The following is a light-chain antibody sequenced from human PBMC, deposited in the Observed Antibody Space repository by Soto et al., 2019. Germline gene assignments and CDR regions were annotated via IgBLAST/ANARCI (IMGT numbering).Light chain of an antibody. CDR1: SSDVGGYNY. V-gene: IGLV2-8*01. Sequence: QSALTQPPSASGSFGQSVTISCTGTSSDVGGYNYVSWYQQHPGKAPKLMIYEVSERPSGVPDRFSGSKSGNTASLTVSGLQADDEADYDCSSYSGTNYHYVFGTGTKVTV. CDR2: EVS. CDR3: SSYSGTNYHYV. J-gene: IGLJ1*01.